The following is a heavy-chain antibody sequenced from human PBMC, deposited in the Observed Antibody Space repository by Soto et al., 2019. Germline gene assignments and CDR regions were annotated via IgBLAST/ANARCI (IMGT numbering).Heavy chain of an antibody. J-gene: IGHJ6*02. CDR1: GGSVSSGSYY. CDR3: ASVNVVVPAAFSDYHYGMDG. Sequence: SGTLSLTCTVSGGSVSSGSYYWSWIRQPPGKGLEWIGYIYYSGSTNYNPSLKSRVTISVDTSKNQFSLKLSSVTAADTAVYYCASVNVVVPAAFSDYHYGMDGWGQGTTVTVSS. V-gene: IGHV4-61*01. D-gene: IGHD2-2*01. CDR2: IYYSGST.